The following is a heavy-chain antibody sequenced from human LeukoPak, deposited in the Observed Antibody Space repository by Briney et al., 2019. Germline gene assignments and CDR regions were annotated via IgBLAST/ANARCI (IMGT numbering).Heavy chain of an antibody. CDR1: GGSISSSNW. J-gene: IGHJ4*02. Sequence: PSETLSLTCAVSGGSISSSNWWSWVRQPPGKGLEWIGEIYHSGSTNYNPSLKSRVTISVDKSKNQFSLKLSSVTAADTAVYYCAARSGWYDGYYFDYWGQGTLVTVSS. D-gene: IGHD6-19*01. CDR2: IYHSGST. CDR3: AARSGWYDGYYFDY. V-gene: IGHV4-4*02.